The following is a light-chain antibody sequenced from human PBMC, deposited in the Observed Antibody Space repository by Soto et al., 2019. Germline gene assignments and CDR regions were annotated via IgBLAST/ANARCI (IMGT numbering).Light chain of an antibody. J-gene: IGKJ5*01. Sequence: ETMLTQTPRALSITPGQPAPTSTNSIPCLLHSDGKTYLYWYLQKPGQPPQLLIFEVSKRFSGVPDRFSGSGSGTDFTLKISRVEAEDVGIYYCMQSTQFDSVTFGQGTRLEIK. CDR3: MQSTQFDSVT. CDR1: PCLLHSDGKTY. V-gene: IGKV2D-29*01. CDR2: EVS.